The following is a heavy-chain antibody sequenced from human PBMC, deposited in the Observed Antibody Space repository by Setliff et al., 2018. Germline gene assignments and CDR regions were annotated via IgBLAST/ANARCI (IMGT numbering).Heavy chain of an antibody. Sequence: GSLRLSCAASGFTSSSYSMNWVRQAPGKGLEWVSSISSSSSYIYYADSVKGRFTISRDNAKNSLYLQMNSLRAEDTAVYYCAAARITIFGVVTPLDYWGQGTLVTVSS. D-gene: IGHD3-3*01. CDR1: GFTSSSYS. J-gene: IGHJ4*02. CDR2: ISSSSSYI. CDR3: AAARITIFGVVTPLDY. V-gene: IGHV3-21*01.